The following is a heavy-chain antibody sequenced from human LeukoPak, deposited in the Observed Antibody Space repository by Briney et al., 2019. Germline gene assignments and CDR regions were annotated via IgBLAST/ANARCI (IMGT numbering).Heavy chain of an antibody. V-gene: IGHV3-23*01. Sequence: SGGSLRLSCAASGFSFPNYAMAWVRQAPGKGLEWVSTINPARNTYYADSVKGRFTISRDNSKNTLYLQMNSLRAEDTAVYYCARGHRIITGNSYYFDYWGQGTLVTVSS. J-gene: IGHJ4*02. CDR1: GFSFPNYA. D-gene: IGHD1-20*01. CDR3: ARGHRIITGNSYYFDY. CDR2: INPARNT.